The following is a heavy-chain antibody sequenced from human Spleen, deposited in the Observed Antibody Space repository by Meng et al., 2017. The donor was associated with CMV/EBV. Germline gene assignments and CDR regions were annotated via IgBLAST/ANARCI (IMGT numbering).Heavy chain of an antibody. CDR3: AKGTYDFWSGDDAFDI. Sequence: GESLKISCAASGFTFSSYTMHWVRQAPGKGLEWVAVISYDGSNKYYADSVKGRFTISRDNSKNTLYLQMNSLRAEDTAVYYCAKGTYDFWSGDDAFDIWGQGTMVTVSS. CDR2: ISYDGSNK. V-gene: IGHV3-30-3*01. D-gene: IGHD3-3*01. CDR1: GFTFSSYT. J-gene: IGHJ3*02.